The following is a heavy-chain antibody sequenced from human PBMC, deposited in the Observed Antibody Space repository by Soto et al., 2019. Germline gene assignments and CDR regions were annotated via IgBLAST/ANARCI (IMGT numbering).Heavy chain of an antibody. CDR2: ISGSGGST. CDR1: GFTFSSYA. Sequence: GGSLRLSCAASGFTFSSYAMSWVRQAPGKGLEWVSAISGSGGSTYYADSVKGRFTISRDNSKNTLYLQMNSLRAEDTAVYYCAKAKQYSSSKGVYFDYWGQGTLVTVSS. D-gene: IGHD6-13*01. CDR3: AKAKQYSSSKGVYFDY. J-gene: IGHJ4*02. V-gene: IGHV3-23*01.